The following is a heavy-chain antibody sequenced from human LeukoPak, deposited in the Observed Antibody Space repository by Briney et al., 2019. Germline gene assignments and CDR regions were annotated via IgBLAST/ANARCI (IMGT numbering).Heavy chain of an antibody. J-gene: IGHJ4*02. CDR2: ISSSSSYI. D-gene: IGHD3-22*01. CDR3: ARDLGRDSSVGLSSDY. Sequence: GGSLRLSCAASGFTFSSYSMNWVRQAPGKGLEWVSSISSSSSYIYYADSVKGRFTISRDNAKNSLYLQMNSLRAEDTAVYYCARDLGRDSSVGLSSDYWGQGTPVTVSS. V-gene: IGHV3-21*01. CDR1: GFTFSSYS.